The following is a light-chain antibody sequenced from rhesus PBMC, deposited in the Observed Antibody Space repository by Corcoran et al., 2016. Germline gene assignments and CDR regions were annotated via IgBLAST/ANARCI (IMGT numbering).Light chain of an antibody. CDR2: GAA. J-gene: IGKJ4*01. Sequence: ETVVTQSPATLSLSPGERATLSCRASQRVGSYLAWYQQKPGQAPRLLISGAASRATGIPDRFSGLGSGTDFTLTISSLEPGDVGVYYCQQSSNLFTFGGRSKVEIK. V-gene: IGKV3-24*04. CDR1: QRVGSY. CDR3: QQSSNLFT.